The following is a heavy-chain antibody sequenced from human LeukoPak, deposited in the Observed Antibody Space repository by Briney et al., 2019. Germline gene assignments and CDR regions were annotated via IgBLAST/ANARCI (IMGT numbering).Heavy chain of an antibody. D-gene: IGHD5-12*01. CDR3: ARNRGGYDLRSWDY. CDR1: GYTFTSYG. Sequence: ASVKVSCKASGYTFTSYGISWVRQAPGQGLEWMGWISAYNGNTNYAQKLQGRVTMTRDMSTSTVYMELSSLRSEDTAVYYCARNRGGYDLRSWDYWGQGTLVTVSS. CDR2: ISAYNGNT. V-gene: IGHV1-18*01. J-gene: IGHJ4*02.